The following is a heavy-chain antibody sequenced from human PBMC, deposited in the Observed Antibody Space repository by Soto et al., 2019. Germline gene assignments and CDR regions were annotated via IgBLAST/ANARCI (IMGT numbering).Heavy chain of an antibody. CDR1: GFTFSSYS. CDR2: ISSSSSYI. V-gene: IGHV3-21*01. CDR3: ARDQNGDYPHAFDY. J-gene: IGHJ4*02. Sequence: PGGSLRLSCAASGFTFSSYSMNWVRQAPGKGLEWVSSISSSSSYIYYADSVKGRSTISRDNAKNSLYLQMNSLRAEDTAVYYCARDQNGDYPHAFDYWGQGTLVTVSS. D-gene: IGHD4-17*01.